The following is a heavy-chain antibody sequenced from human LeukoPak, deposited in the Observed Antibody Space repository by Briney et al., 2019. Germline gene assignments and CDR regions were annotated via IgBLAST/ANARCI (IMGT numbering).Heavy chain of an antibody. CDR3: AKFAYLGGSRQSYFDN. J-gene: IGHJ4*02. Sequence: GGSLRLSCAASGLTLSNYAMSWVRQAPGKGLEWVSAVVNSGGSTYYADSVKGRFTISRDSSKNMLYLQMNSLRADDTAIYYCAKFAYLGGSRQSYFDNWGQGTLVTISS. D-gene: IGHD3-10*01. CDR2: VVNSGGST. V-gene: IGHV3-23*01. CDR1: GLTLSNYA.